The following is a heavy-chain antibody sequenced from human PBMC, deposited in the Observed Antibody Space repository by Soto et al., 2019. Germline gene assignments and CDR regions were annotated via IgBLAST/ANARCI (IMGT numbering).Heavy chain of an antibody. Sequence: SVKVSCKASGGTFSSYAISWVRQAPGQGLEWMGGIIPIFGTANYAQKFQGRVTITADESTSTAYMELSSLRSEDTAVYYCASESTLIAAAGTWFHPWGQGTLVTVSS. CDR3: ASESTLIAAAGTWFHP. D-gene: IGHD6-13*01. J-gene: IGHJ5*02. CDR1: GGTFSSYA. CDR2: IIPIFGTA. V-gene: IGHV1-69*13.